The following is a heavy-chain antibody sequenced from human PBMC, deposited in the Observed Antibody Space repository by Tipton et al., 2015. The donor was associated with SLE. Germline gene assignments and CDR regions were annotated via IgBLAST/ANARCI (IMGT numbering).Heavy chain of an antibody. CDR3: AKVHYYDTTGYKAFDI. CDR2: ISYDGSNQ. V-gene: IGHV3-30*18. Sequence: SLRLSCVASGFTFKIYWMSWVRQAPGKGLEWVAVISYDGSNQFYRDSVKGRFTVSRANSKNTLYLQMNSLRAEDTAVYYCAKVHYYDTTGYKAFDIWGQGTMVTVSS. CDR1: GFTFKIYW. D-gene: IGHD3-22*01. J-gene: IGHJ3*02.